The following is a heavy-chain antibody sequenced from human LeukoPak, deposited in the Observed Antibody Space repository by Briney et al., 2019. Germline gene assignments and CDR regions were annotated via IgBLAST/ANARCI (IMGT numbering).Heavy chain of an antibody. D-gene: IGHD3-10*01. CDR3: ARSGPMVRGVIITLLHDYYYYYMDV. CDR1: GGTFSSYA. CDR2: IIPIFGTA. J-gene: IGHJ6*03. V-gene: IGHV1-69*13. Sequence: GASVKVSCKASGGTFSSYAISWVRQAPGQGLEWMGGIIPIFGTANYAQKFQSRVTITADESTSTAYMELSSLRSEDTAVYYCARSGPMVRGVIITLLHDYYYYYMDVWGKGTTVTISS.